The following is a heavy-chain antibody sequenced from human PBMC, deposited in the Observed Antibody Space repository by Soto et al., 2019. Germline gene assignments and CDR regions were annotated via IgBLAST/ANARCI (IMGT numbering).Heavy chain of an antibody. CDR2: INHSGST. J-gene: IGHJ5*02. CDR1: GESFSGYY. CDR3: ARKRGLRFLEWLHNWFDP. Sequence: PSETLSLTCAVYGESFSGYYWSWIRQPPGKGLEWIGEINHSGSTNYNPSLKSRVTISVDTSKNQFSLKLSSVTAADTAVYYCARKRGLRFLEWLHNWFDPWGQGTLVTVSS. D-gene: IGHD3-3*01. V-gene: IGHV4-34*01.